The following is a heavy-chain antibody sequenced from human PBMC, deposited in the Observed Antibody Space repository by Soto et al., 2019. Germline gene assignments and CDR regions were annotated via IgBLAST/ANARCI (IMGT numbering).Heavy chain of an antibody. CDR2: IKSKTDGGTT. CDR1: GFTFTNAW. D-gene: IGHD1-26*01. V-gene: IGHV3-15*07. J-gene: IGHJ4*02. CDR3: TRGGSYYGRAYYFDY. Sequence: GGSLRLSCAASGFTFTNAWMNWVRQAPGKGLEWVGRIKSKTDGGTTDYAAPVKGRFTISRDDSKNTLYLQMNGLKTEDTAMYYCTRGGSYYGRAYYFDYWGQGTLVTVSS.